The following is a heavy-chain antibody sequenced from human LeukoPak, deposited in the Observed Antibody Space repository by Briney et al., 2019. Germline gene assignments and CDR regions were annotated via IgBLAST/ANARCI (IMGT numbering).Heavy chain of an antibody. D-gene: IGHD2-15*01. J-gene: IGHJ4*02. CDR3: ARAKVVAATFGDY. Sequence: GGSLRLSCAASGFTFSSYGMHWVRQAPGKGLEWVAVISYDGSNKYYADSVKGRFTISRDNSRNTLYLQMNSLRAEDTAVYYCARAKVVAATFGDYWGQGTLVTVSS. V-gene: IGHV3-30*19. CDR2: ISYDGSNK. CDR1: GFTFSSYG.